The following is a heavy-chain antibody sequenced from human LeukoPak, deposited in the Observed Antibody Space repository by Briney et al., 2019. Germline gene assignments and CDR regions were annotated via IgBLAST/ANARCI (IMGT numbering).Heavy chain of an antibody. D-gene: IGHD3-10*01. CDR3: ARHGRGSRSPNAFDI. CDR2: IYPDDSDI. V-gene: IGHV5-51*01. Sequence: GKSLKISCKGSGYSFTDYWIGWVRQMPGEGLQWMGIIYPDDSDIRYSPSFQGQVTISADKSIITAYLQWSSLKASDTAMYYCARHGRGSRSPNAFDIWGQGTMVSVSS. J-gene: IGHJ3*02. CDR1: GYSFTDYW.